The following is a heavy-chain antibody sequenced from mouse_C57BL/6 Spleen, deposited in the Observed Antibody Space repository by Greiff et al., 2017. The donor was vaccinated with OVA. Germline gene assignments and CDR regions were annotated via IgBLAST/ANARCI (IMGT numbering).Heavy chain of an antibody. CDR2: ISYDGSN. V-gene: IGHV3-6*01. J-gene: IGHJ3*01. D-gene: IGHD1-1*01. Sequence: EVQLQESGPGLVKPSQSLSLTCSVTGYSITSGYYWNWIRQFPGNKLEWMGYISYDGSNNYNPSLKNRISITRDTSKTQFFLKLNSVTTEDTATYYCAREGEYYGSSPAWFAYWGQGTLVTVSA. CDR3: AREGEYYGSSPAWFAY. CDR1: GYSITSGYY.